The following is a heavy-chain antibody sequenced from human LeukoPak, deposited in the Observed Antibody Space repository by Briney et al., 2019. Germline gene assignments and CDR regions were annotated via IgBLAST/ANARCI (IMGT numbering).Heavy chain of an antibody. CDR2: VYDIGST. CDR3: ARAVTSSSSWYKWVNWFDP. J-gene: IGHJ5*02. D-gene: IGHD6-13*01. CDR1: GGSIGSHY. Sequence: SETLSLTCTVSGGSIGSHYWTWIRQTPGKGLEWIGYVYDIGSTKYNPSLKSRVTISVDTSKNQFSLKLSSVTAADTAVYYCARAVTSSSSWYKWVNWFDPWGQGTLVTVSS. V-gene: IGHV4-59*08.